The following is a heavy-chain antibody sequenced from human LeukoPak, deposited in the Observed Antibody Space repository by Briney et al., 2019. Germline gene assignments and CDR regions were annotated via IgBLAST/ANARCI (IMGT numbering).Heavy chain of an antibody. V-gene: IGHV3-15*01. D-gene: IGHD3-10*01. CDR2: VKSKASGETT. CDR3: TLIKGWGSGSYYLDY. Sequence: GGSLRLSCAASGFSISNDWMSWVRQAPGKGLEWIGRVKSKASGETTDYAAPVKGRFTISRDDAKNTLYLQMNSLKTEDTAVYYCTLIKGWGSGSYYLDYWGQGTLVTVSS. J-gene: IGHJ4*02. CDR1: GFSISNDW.